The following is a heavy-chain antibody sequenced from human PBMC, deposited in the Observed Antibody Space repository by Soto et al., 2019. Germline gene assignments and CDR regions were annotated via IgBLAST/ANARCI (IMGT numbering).Heavy chain of an antibody. CDR3: ARGGIAARFRYCEY. Sequence: PSETLSLTCAVYGGSFSGYYWSWIRQHPGKGLEWIGEINHSVSTNYNPSLKSRVTISVDTSKNQFSLKLSSVTAADTAVYYCARGGIAARFRYCEYWGKGNLVLVSS. V-gene: IGHV4-34*01. CDR1: GGSFSGYY. CDR2: INHSVST. D-gene: IGHD6-6*01. J-gene: IGHJ4*02.